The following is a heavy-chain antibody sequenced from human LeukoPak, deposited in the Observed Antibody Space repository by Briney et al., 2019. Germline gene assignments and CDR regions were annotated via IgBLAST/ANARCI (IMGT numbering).Heavy chain of an antibody. CDR2: INHSGST. CDR3: ARHIRRFDP. CDR1: GGSFSGYY. V-gene: IGHV4-34*01. J-gene: IGHJ5*02. Sequence: SETLSLTCAVYGGSFSGYYWSWIRQPPGKGLEWSGEINHSGSTNYNPSLKSRVTISVDTSKNQFSLKLSSVTAADTAVYYCARHIRRFDPWGQGTLVTVSS.